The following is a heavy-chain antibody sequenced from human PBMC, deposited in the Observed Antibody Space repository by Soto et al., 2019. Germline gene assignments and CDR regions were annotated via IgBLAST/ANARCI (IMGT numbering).Heavy chain of an antibody. CDR2: ISAYNGNT. Sequence: ASVKVSCKASGYTFTSYGISWVRQAPGQGLEWMGWISAYNGNTNYAQKLQGRVTMTTDTSTSTAYMELRSLRSDDTAVYYCARVRPCKGLARRIAAAGSYITYYYGMDVWGQGTTVTVSS. V-gene: IGHV1-18*04. J-gene: IGHJ6*02. D-gene: IGHD6-13*01. CDR1: GYTFTSYG. CDR3: ARVRPCKGLARRIAAAGSYITYYYGMDV.